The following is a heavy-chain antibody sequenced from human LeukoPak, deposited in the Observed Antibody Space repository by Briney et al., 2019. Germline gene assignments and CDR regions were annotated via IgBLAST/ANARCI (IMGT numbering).Heavy chain of an antibody. CDR3: ARYLVEGAAGTIDY. J-gene: IGHJ4*02. CDR2: INHSGST. Sequence: SETLSLTCAVYGGSFSGYYWSWISQPPGKGLEWIGEINHSGSTNYNPSLKSRVTISVDTSKNQFSLKLSSVTAADTAVYYCARYLVEGAAGTIDYWGQGTLVSVSS. D-gene: IGHD6-13*01. CDR1: GGSFSGYY. V-gene: IGHV4-34*01.